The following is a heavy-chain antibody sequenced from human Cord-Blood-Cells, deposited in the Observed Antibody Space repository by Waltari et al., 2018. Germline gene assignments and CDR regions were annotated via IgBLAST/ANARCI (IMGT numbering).Heavy chain of an antibody. CDR2: MNPNSGNT. D-gene: IGHD3-22*01. V-gene: IGHV1-8*01. CDR1: GYTFTSYD. Sequence: QVQLVQSGAEVKKPGASVKVSCKASGYTFTSYDINWVRQATGQGLEWRGWMNPNSGNTGYAQKFQGRVTMTRNTSISTAYMELSSLRSEDTAVYYCARGLQGYDSSGYYYYGMDVWGQGTTVTVSS. J-gene: IGHJ6*02. CDR3: ARGLQGYDSSGYYYYGMDV.